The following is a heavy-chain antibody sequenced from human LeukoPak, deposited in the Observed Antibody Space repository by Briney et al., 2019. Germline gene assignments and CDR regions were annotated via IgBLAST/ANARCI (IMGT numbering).Heavy chain of an antibody. D-gene: IGHD6-6*01. CDR2: IYYSGST. CDR3: ARRSRGSSSLWFDP. J-gene: IGHJ5*02. V-gene: IGHV4-39*01. CDR1: GGSISSSSYY. Sequence: PSETLSLPCTVSGGSISSSSYYWGWIRQPPGKGLEWIGSIYYSGSTYYNPSLKSRVTISVDTSKNQFSLKLSSVTAADTAVYYCARRSRGSSSLWFDPWGQGTLVTVSS.